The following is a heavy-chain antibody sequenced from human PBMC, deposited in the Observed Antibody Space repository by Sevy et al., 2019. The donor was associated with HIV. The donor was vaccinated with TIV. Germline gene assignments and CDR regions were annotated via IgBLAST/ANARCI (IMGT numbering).Heavy chain of an antibody. CDR1: GFTFSSYA. J-gene: IGHJ6*02. Sequence: GGSLRLSCAASGFTFSSYAMHWVRQAPGKGLEWVAVISYDGSNKYYADSVKGRLTISRDNSKNTRYLQMNSLRAEDTAVYYCARDTVFCSGGSCYSYYYYGMDVWGQGTTVTVSS. CDR2: ISYDGSNK. V-gene: IGHV3-30-3*01. D-gene: IGHD2-15*01. CDR3: ARDTVFCSGGSCYSYYYYGMDV.